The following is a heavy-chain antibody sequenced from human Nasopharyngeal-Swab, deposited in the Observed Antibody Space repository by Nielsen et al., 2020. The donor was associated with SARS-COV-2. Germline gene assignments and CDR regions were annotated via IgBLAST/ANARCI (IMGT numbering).Heavy chain of an antibody. CDR1: GSSISSYY. CDR2: IYYSGST. Sequence: SETLSLTCTVSGSSISSYYWSWIRQPPGKGLEWIGYIYYSGSTNYNPSLKSRVTISVDTSKNQFSLKLSSVTAADTAVYYCATGAYSSSWYYYYYGMDVWGQGTTVTVSS. J-gene: IGHJ6*02. D-gene: IGHD6-13*01. CDR3: ATGAYSSSWYYYYYGMDV. V-gene: IGHV4-59*08.